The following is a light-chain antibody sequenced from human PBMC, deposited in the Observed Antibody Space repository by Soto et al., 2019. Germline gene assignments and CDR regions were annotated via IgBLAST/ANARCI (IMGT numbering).Light chain of an antibody. CDR3: SSYTSNTIVV. Sequence: QSALTQPASVSGSPGQSITISCTGASSDVGGYNSVSWYQQHPGKAPKLMIYDVSNRPSGVSNRFSGSKSGNTASLTISGLEAEDEADYYCSSYTSNTIVVFGGGTKVTVL. V-gene: IGLV2-14*01. CDR2: DVS. J-gene: IGLJ2*01. CDR1: SSDVGGYNS.